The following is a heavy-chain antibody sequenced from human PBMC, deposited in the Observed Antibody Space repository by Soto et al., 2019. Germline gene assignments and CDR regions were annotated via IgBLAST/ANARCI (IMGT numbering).Heavy chain of an antibody. Sequence: QVQLQQWGAGLLKPSETLSLTCAVYGGSFSGYYWSWIRQPPGKGLEWIGEIKHSGSTNYNPSLKSRVTISVDTSKNKFSLNLSSVTAADTAFYYCGRQGTVTGTSPILGYWGQGTLVTVSS. V-gene: IGHV4-34*02. CDR2: IKHSGST. CDR3: GRQGTVTGTSPILGY. J-gene: IGHJ4*02. CDR1: GGSFSGYY. D-gene: IGHD6-19*01.